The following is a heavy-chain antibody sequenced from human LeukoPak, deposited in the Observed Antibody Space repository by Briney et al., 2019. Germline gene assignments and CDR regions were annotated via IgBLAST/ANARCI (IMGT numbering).Heavy chain of an antibody. J-gene: IGHJ5*02. CDR1: GGSISSSSYY. Sequence: PSETLSLTCTVSGGSISSSSYYWSWIRQPAGKGLEWIGRIYTSGSTNYNPSLKSRVTMSVDTSKNQFSLKLSSVTAADTAVYYCARESYDSSAPVSWGQGTLVTVSS. D-gene: IGHD3-22*01. CDR2: IYTSGST. CDR3: ARESYDSSAPVS. V-gene: IGHV4-61*02.